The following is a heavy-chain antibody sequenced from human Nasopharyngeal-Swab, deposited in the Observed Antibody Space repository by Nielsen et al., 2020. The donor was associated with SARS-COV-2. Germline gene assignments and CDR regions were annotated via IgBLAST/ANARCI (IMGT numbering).Heavy chain of an antibody. Sequence: WLRQPPGKGLEWIGRIYTSGSTNYNPSLKSRVTISVDTSTNQFSLKLSSVTAADTAVSSFPLFQKGAPPLDPPLKTNNWFDPWGQGTLVTVSS. D-gene: IGHD1-26*01. J-gene: IGHJ5*02. CDR3: PLFQKGAPPLDPPLKTNNWFDP. CDR2: IYTSGST. V-gene: IGHV4-4*07.